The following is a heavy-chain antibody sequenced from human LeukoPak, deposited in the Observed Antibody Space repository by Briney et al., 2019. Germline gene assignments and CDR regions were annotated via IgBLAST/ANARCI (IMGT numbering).Heavy chain of an antibody. CDR1: GFTLANFA. D-gene: IGHD3-10*01. Sequence: GGSLRLSCAASGFTLANFAMNWVRQAPGKGLEWVSGTSDSGENTYYAESVKGRFTVSRDTSKDTLYLQMNSLRAEDTAVYYCAKRYIRYNNNGEGFEWGQGTLVTVSS. V-gene: IGHV3-23*01. CDR2: TSDSGENT. J-gene: IGHJ4*02. CDR3: AKRYIRYNNNGEGFE.